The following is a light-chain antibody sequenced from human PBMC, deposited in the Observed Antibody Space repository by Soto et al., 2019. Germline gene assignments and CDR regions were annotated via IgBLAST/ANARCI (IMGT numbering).Light chain of an antibody. CDR2: DVS. Sequence: QSALTQPASVSGSPGQSITISCTGTSNDVGGSNYVSWYQQHPGKAPKLMIYDVSNRPSGVSNRFSGSKSGNTASLTISGLQAEDEANYFCSSYTSSSTLVFGGGTKLTVL. J-gene: IGLJ2*01. CDR1: SNDVGGSNY. V-gene: IGLV2-14*01. CDR3: SSYTSSSTLV.